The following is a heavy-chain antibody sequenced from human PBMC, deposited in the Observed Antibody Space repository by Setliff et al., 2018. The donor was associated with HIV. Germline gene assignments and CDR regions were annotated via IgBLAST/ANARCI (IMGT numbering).Heavy chain of an antibody. CDR1: GGTFSNYG. D-gene: IGHD2-2*01. J-gene: IGHJ3*02. CDR3: ARAGGGATDQAFDI. V-gene: IGHV1-46*01. Sequence: ASVKVSCKAYGGTFSNYGISWVRQAPGQGLEWLGIIDPNGGATNNTQKLQGRLTVTTDTSTGTLYMELSNLRSDDSAVYYCARAGGGATDQAFDIWGQGTMVTVSS. CDR2: IDPNGGAT.